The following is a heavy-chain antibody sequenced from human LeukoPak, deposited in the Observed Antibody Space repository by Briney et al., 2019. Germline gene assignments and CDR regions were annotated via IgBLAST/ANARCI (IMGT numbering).Heavy chain of an antibody. Sequence: SSETLSLTCTVSGGSISSSRYYWGWIRQPPGKGLEWIGSIYYSGSTYYNPSLKSPVTISVDTSKNLFSLKLSSVTAAGTAVYYCARGSSIAARPEPYNWFDPWGQGTLVTVSS. J-gene: IGHJ5*02. V-gene: IGHV4-39*07. CDR2: IYYSGST. CDR1: GGSISSSRYY. CDR3: ARGSSIAARPEPYNWFDP. D-gene: IGHD6-6*01.